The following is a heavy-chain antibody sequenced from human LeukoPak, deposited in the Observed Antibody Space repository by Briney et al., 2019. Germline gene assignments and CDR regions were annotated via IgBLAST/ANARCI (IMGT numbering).Heavy chain of an antibody. D-gene: IGHD2-15*01. J-gene: IGHJ3*02. V-gene: IGHV1-8*02. CDR2: MNPNSGNT. Sequence: ASVKVSCKASGYTFTSYDINWVRQATGQGLEWMGWMNPNSGNTGYAQKFQGRVTMTRDMSTSTVYMELSSLRSEDTAVCYCAIGYCRGGSCDDEPGDAFDIWGQGTMVAVSS. CDR1: GYTFTSYD. CDR3: AIGYCRGGSCDDEPGDAFDI.